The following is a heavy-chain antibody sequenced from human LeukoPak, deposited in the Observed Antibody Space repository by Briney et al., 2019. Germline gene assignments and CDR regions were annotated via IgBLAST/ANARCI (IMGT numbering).Heavy chain of an antibody. V-gene: IGHV4-61*01. CDR1: GFSISSGYY. J-gene: IGHJ4*02. CDR3: ARTTLEVFGVVILDY. Sequence: SETLSLTCGVSGFSISSGYYWSWIRQPPGKGLEWIGYIYYSGSTNYNPSLKSRVTISVDTSKNQFSLKLSSVTAADTAVYYCARTTLEVFGVVILDYWGQGTLVTVSS. CDR2: IYYSGST. D-gene: IGHD3-3*01.